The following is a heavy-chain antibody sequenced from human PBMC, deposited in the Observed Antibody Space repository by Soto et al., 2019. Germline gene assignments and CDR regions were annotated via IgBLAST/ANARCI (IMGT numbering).Heavy chain of an antibody. V-gene: IGHV4-59*01. CDR3: AREAGVRSPFDP. CDR1: GDSINSYS. D-gene: IGHD4-17*01. J-gene: IGHJ5*02. Sequence: PSETLSLTCTVSGDSINSYSWTWIRQPPGKGLEWIGYIYDSGSTNYNPSLKSRVTISVDTSKNQFSLKLTSVTAADTAMYYCAREAGVRSPFDPWGQATLVTVSS. CDR2: IYDSGST.